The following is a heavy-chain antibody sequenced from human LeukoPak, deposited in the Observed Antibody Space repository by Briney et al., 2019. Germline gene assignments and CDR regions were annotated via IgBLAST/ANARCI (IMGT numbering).Heavy chain of an antibody. Sequence: GGSLRLSCAASGFNFIDYTMNWVRQAPGKGLEWVSSITSTGRYIFYADSLKGRFTISRDNAKKSLYLQMNSLRAEDTAVYYCANVDTAMDAFDIWGQGTMVTVSS. J-gene: IGHJ3*02. CDR2: ITSTGRYI. V-gene: IGHV3-21*04. CDR3: ANVDTAMDAFDI. CDR1: GFNFIDYT. D-gene: IGHD5-18*01.